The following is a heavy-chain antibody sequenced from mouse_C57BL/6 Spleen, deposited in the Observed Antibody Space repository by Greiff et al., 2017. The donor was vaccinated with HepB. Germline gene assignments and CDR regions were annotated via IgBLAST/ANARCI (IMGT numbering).Heavy chain of an antibody. J-gene: IGHJ1*03. D-gene: IGHD4-1*02. Sequence: QVQLQQPGAELVMPGASVKLSCKASGYTFTSYWMHWVKQRPGQGLEWIGEIDPSDSYTNYNQKFKGKSTLTVDKSSSTAYMQLSSLTSEDSAVYYCARPTGTYFDVWGTGTTVTVSS. CDR2: IDPSDSYT. CDR1: GYTFTSYW. V-gene: IGHV1-69*01. CDR3: ARPTGTYFDV.